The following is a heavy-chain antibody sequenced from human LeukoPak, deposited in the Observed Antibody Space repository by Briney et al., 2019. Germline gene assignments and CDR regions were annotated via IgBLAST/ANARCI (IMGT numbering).Heavy chain of an antibody. D-gene: IGHD2-2*01. CDR1: GFTFSSYA. CDR2: ISSNGGST. Sequence: GGSLRLSCAASGFTFSSYAIHWVRQAPGKGLEYVSAISSNGGSTYYANSVKGRFTISRDNSKNTLYLQMGSLRAEDMAVYYCARSTEYQYYYYYYMDVWGKGTTVTISS. V-gene: IGHV3-64*01. CDR3: ARSTEYQYYYYYYMDV. J-gene: IGHJ6*03.